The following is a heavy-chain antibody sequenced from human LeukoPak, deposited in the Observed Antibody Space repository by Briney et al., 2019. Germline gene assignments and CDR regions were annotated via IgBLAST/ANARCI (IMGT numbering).Heavy chain of an antibody. J-gene: IGHJ4*02. D-gene: IGHD3-10*01. V-gene: IGHV4-39*07. CDR2: IYYSGST. CDR1: GGSISSSSYY. Sequence: PSETLSLTCTVSGGSISSSSYYWGWIRQPPGKGLEWIGSIYYSGSTYYNPSLKSRVTISVDTSKNQFSLKLSSVTAADTAVYYCARGRRVYGSGRYYFDYWGQGTLVTVSS. CDR3: ARGRRVYGSGRYYFDY.